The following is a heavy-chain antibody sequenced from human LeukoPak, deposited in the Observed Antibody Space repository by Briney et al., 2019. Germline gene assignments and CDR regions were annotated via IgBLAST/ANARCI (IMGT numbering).Heavy chain of an antibody. J-gene: IGHJ4*02. Sequence: PSETLSLTCTVSGGSISSSGYYWGWIRQPPGKGLEWIGSIYYSGSTYYSPSLKSRVTISVDTSKNQFSLKVSSVTAADTAVYYCARRGTGTTPYFDYWGQGTLVTVSS. CDR1: GGSISSSGYY. D-gene: IGHD1-1*01. CDR2: IYYSGST. V-gene: IGHV4-39*01. CDR3: ARRGTGTTPYFDY.